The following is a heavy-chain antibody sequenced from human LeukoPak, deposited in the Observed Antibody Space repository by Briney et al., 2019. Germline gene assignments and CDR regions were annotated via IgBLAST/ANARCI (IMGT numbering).Heavy chain of an antibody. CDR1: GFTFSSYS. J-gene: IGHJ5*02. Sequence: PGGSLRLSCAASGFTFSSYSMNWVRQAPGKGLEWVSSISSSSSYIYYADSVKGRFTISRDNAKNSLHLQMNSLRAEDTAVYYCARVGGSCAYAPWGQGTLVTVSS. CDR2: ISSSSSYI. V-gene: IGHV3-21*01. CDR3: ARVGGSCAYAP. D-gene: IGHD2-15*01.